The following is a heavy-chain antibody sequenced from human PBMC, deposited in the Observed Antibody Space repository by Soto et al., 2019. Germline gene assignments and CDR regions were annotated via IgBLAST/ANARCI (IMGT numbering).Heavy chain of an antibody. Sequence: QVQLVQSGAEVKKPGASVKVSCKASGYTFTSYDINWVRQATGQGLEWMGWMNPNSGNTGYAQKFQGRVTMTRNTTINSAYMELSSLISDATAVYSCAREVTSRALDYWGQGTLVKVAS. CDR1: GYTFTSYD. CDR3: AREVTSRALDY. V-gene: IGHV1-8*01. CDR2: MNPNSGNT. D-gene: IGHD3-16*01. J-gene: IGHJ4*02.